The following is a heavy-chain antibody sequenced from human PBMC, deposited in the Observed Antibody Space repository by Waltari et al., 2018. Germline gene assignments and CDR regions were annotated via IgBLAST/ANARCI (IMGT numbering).Heavy chain of an antibody. J-gene: IGHJ4*02. V-gene: IGHV4-38-2*01. CDR3: ARLGWATTAGAY. D-gene: IGHD5-12*01. CDR1: GYSISSGYY. CDR2: IYHSGST. Sequence: QVQLQESGPGLVKPSETLSLTCAVSGYSISSGYYWGWIRQPPGRGLEWIGSIYHSGSTEYNPTLKSRVTISVDTSKNQFCLKLSYVTAADTAVYYCARLGWATTAGAYWGQGTLVTVSS.